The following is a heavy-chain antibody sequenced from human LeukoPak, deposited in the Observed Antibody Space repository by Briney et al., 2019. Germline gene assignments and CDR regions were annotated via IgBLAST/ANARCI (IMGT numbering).Heavy chain of an antibody. CDR1: GFTFSDYN. J-gene: IGHJ6*02. V-gene: IGHV3-11*01. D-gene: IGHD3-9*01. CDR2: ITDSENTI. CDR3: ARSIGLTGGGVDV. Sequence: GGSLRLSCAASGFTFSDYNMNWVRQAPGKGLEWVSYITDSENTIHYADSVKGRFTISRDNAKNSLYLQMNSLGAEDTAVYYCARSIGLTGGGVDVWGQGTTVTVSS.